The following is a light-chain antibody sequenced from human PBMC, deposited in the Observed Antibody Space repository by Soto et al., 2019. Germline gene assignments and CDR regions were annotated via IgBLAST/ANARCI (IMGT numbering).Light chain of an antibody. CDR1: QSVSRNY. Sequence: IVLTQSPATLSLSPGERATLSCGASQSVSRNYLAWYQQKPGLAPRLLIYDASSRATGIPDRFSGRGSGTDFTLTISRLEPEDFAVYYCQQYGSSPPELTFGGGTKVEIK. CDR2: DAS. J-gene: IGKJ4*01. V-gene: IGKV3D-20*01. CDR3: QQYGSSPPELT.